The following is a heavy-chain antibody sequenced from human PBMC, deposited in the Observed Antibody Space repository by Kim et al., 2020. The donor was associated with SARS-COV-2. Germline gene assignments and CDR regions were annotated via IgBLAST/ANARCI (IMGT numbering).Heavy chain of an antibody. CDR2: IYCSGST. D-gene: IGHD6-19*01. Sequence: SETLSLTCTVSGGSISSSSYYWGWIRQPPGKGLEWIGSIYCSGSTYYNPSLKSRVTISVDTSKNQFSLKLSSVTAADTAVYYCARPPTYSSGWYSYFDYLGQGTLVTVSS. V-gene: IGHV4-39*01. J-gene: IGHJ4*02. CDR3: ARPPTYSSGWYSYFDY. CDR1: GGSISSSSYY.